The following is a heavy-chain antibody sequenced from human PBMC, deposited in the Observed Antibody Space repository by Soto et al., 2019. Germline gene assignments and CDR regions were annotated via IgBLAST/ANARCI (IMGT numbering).Heavy chain of an antibody. CDR1: GFSLATGGVG. CDR3: AYSPQVTVTTYYFDS. CDR2: PYWGADK. D-gene: IGHD2-21*02. V-gene: IGHV2-5*02. Sequence: QITLNESGPTLVTPTQTLTLTCSFSGFSLATGGVGVGWFRQPPETALEWLALPYWGADKRYSPSLKSSLTVTKDTSKSSMVLTLTNVDPADTATYYCAYSPQVTVTTYYFDSWGQGILGTVSS. J-gene: IGHJ4*02.